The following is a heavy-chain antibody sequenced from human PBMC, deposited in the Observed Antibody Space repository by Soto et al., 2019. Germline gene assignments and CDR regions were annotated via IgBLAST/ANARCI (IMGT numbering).Heavy chain of an antibody. CDR2: ISYDGSNK. D-gene: IGHD5-18*01. Sequence: QVQLVESGGGVVQPGRSLRLSCVASGFTFSSYAMHWVRQAPGKGLEWVAVISYDGSNKYHADSVKGRFIISRDNSKHTLYLQTNSLRAEDTAVYYCARYVDTAMEFDYWGQGTLVTVSS. CDR1: GFTFSSYA. V-gene: IGHV3-30*14. CDR3: ARYVDTAMEFDY. J-gene: IGHJ4*02.